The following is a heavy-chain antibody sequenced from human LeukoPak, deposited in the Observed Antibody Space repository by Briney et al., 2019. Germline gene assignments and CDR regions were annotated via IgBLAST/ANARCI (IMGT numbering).Heavy chain of an antibody. CDR1: GFTFSSYW. V-gene: IGHV3-7*01. CDR3: AQECVDSSGYYYVPNWFDP. Sequence: PGGSLRLSCAASGFTFSSYWMTWVRQTPGKGLEWVANINKDGSEKYYMDSVRGRFTSSRDNAKNSPYLQMNSLRDEDTAVYYCAQECVDSSGYYYVPNWFDPWGQGALVTVSS. CDR2: INKDGSEK. D-gene: IGHD3-22*01. J-gene: IGHJ5*02.